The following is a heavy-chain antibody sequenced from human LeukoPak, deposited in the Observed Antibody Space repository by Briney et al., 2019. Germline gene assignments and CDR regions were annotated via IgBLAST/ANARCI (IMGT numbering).Heavy chain of an antibody. CDR3: ARELPTTASPFDY. CDR1: GGTFSSYA. CDR2: IIPIFGTA. J-gene: IGHJ4*02. Sequence: SVKVSCKASGGTFSSYAISWVRQAPGQGLEWMGGIIPIFGTANYAQKFQGRVTITADESASTAYMELSSLRSEDTAVYYCARELPTTASPFDYWGQGTLVTVSS. V-gene: IGHV1-69*13. D-gene: IGHD4-17*01.